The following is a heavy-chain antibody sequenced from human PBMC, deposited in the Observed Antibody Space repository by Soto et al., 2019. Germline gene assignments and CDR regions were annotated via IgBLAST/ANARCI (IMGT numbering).Heavy chain of an antibody. CDR1: GGSINTGACS. CDR2: IFDTGKT. Sequence: QVQLQESGSGLVKPSQTLSLTCAVSGGSINTGACSWSWFRLPPGRALEWIGYIFDTGKTYYSAYLKSRVTMSVDGAQNQFSLRLESVTAAYTASYVCACLDGYNRYFDLWGRGTLVTVSS. J-gene: IGHJ2*01. CDR3: ACLDGYNRYFDL. V-gene: IGHV4-30-2*01. D-gene: IGHD5-12*01.